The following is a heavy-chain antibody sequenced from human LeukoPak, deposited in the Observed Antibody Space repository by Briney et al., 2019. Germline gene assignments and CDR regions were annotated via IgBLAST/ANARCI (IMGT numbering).Heavy chain of an antibody. J-gene: IGHJ4*02. CDR2: IYHSGST. V-gene: IGHV4-4*02. D-gene: IGHD3-9*01. CDR3: ARARYDILTGYYNGFDY. CDR1: GGSISSSNW. Sequence: SETLPLTCAVSGGSISSSNWWSWVRQPPGKGLEWIGEIYHSGSTNYNPSLKSRVTISVDKSKNQFSLKLSSVTAADTAVYYCARARYDILTGYYNGFDYWGRGTLVTVSS.